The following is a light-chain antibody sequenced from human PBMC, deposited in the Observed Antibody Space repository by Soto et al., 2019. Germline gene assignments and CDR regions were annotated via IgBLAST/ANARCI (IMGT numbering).Light chain of an antibody. J-gene: IGKJ2*01. CDR2: AAS. Sequence: EVVLTQSPGTLSLSPGERATLSCRASQSVSSSFLAWYQQKPGQAPRLLIHAASTGATGIPARFRGSGSGTDFTLTISSMEPEDSAVYFCHHYADSPQTFGQGTKVEIK. V-gene: IGKV3-20*01. CDR1: QSVSSSF. CDR3: HHYADSPQT.